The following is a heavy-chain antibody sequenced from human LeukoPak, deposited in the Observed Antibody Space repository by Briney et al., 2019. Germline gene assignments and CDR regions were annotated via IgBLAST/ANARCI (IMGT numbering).Heavy chain of an antibody. Sequence: GGSLRLSCVASGFIFSSYWMTWVRQAPRKGLEWVATIRYDGDEKFYVDSVTGRFTISRDNAKNSLFLHMNSLAAEDTAVYYCVRESFSRGDFNWGQGTLVSVSS. CDR1: GFIFSSYW. D-gene: IGHD7-27*01. J-gene: IGHJ4*02. CDR2: IRYDGDEK. V-gene: IGHV3-7*04. CDR3: VRESFSRGDFN.